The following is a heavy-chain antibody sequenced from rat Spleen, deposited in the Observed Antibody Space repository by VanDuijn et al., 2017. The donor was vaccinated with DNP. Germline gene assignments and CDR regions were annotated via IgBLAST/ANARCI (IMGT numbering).Heavy chain of an antibody. CDR1: GYSITRNY. CDR3: ARFGPDLDY. CDR2: ISYSGST. Sequence: EVQLQESGPGLVKPSQSLSLTCSVTGYSITRNYRWNWIRKFPGSKMEWMAYISYSGSTGYNPSLKSRVSISRDTSKNQFFLQLNSVTTEDTATYYCARFGPDLDYWGQGVMVTVSS. J-gene: IGHJ2*01. D-gene: IGHD3-1*01. V-gene: IGHV3-1*01.